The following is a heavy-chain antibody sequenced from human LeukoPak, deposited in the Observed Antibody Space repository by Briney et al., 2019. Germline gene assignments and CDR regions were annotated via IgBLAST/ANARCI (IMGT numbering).Heavy chain of an antibody. Sequence: SETLSLTCTVSGGSIGTYFWSWVRQSPGTGLEWIGYIYVTGTRYNPYLQSRVTISVDRSRNQFFLKMTSVTAADTAVYYCARHIGGGIEDMDVWGRGTKVTVSS. D-gene: IGHD3-16*02. CDR2: IYVTGT. J-gene: IGHJ6*03. CDR3: ARHIGGGIEDMDV. V-gene: IGHV4-59*08. CDR1: GGSIGTYF.